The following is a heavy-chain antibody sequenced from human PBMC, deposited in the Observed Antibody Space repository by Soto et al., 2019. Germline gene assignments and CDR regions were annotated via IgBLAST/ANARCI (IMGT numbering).Heavy chain of an antibody. J-gene: IGHJ4*02. CDR1: GFTFSSYA. CDR2: IDSSGGST. CDR3: AKDYRRQEGWDVDY. V-gene: IGHV3-23*01. Sequence: EVQLLESGGGLVQPGGSLRLSCAASGFTFSSYAMSWVRLAPGKGLEWVSGIDSSGGSTYYTDSVKGRFTISRDNSKNIVYLQRNSLRVEDTAVYYCAKDYRRQEGWDVDYWGQGILVTVSS. D-gene: IGHD3-16*02.